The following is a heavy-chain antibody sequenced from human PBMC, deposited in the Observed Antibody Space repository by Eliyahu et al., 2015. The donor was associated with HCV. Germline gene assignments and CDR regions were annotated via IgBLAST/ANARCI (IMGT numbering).Heavy chain of an antibody. D-gene: IGHD6-19*01. J-gene: IGHJ5*02. V-gene: IGHV3-21*01. CDR3: ARDAGRRSSGWYVASSGVWWFDP. CDR1: GFXFSSYX. Sequence: EVQLVESGGGLVKPGGSLRLSCXAXGFXFSSYXXXWXRQAPGKGLEWVSSISSSXSYIYYADSVKGRFTISRDNAKNSLYLQMNSLRAEDTAVYYCARDAGRRSSGWYVASSGVWWFDPWGQGTLVTVSS. CDR2: ISSSXSYI.